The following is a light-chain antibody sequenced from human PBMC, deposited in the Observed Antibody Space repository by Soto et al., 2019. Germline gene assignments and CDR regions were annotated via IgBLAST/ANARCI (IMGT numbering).Light chain of an antibody. CDR2: AAS. Sequence: DVQMTQSPSSLSASVGDRVTITCRASQSISNFLNWYQQKPGKAPKLLIYAASSLQSGVPGRFSGSGSGTDFTLTISSLQPEDFATYYCQQSYSTPLTCGGGTKVEIK. CDR3: QQSYSTPLT. CDR1: QSISNF. J-gene: IGKJ4*01. V-gene: IGKV1-39*01.